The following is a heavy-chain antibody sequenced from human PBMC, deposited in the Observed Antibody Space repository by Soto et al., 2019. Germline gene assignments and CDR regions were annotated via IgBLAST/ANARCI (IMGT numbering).Heavy chain of an antibody. Sequence: EAQLVESGGDLVQPGGSLRLSCAASGFMFSDSWMNWVRQAPGKGREWGANIKPYGSETAYVEAFMGPFPTSSVNAQTFLSLQMTSLRVDDTAVYSRAHGIDPWGQGTLVTVSS. V-gene: IGHV3-7*05. CDR1: GFMFSDSW. CDR2: IKPYGSET. CDR3: AHGIDP. J-gene: IGHJ5*02.